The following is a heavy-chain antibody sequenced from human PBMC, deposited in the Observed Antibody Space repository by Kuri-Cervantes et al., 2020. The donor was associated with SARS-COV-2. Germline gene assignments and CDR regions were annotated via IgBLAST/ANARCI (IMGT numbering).Heavy chain of an antibody. CDR3: ARGGRIAVAGILLPLYYYGMDV. CDR2: INHSGST. D-gene: IGHD6-19*01. V-gene: IGHV4-34*01. Sequence: ESLKISCAVYGGSFSGYYWSWIRQPPGKGLEWIGEINHSGSTNYNPSLKSRVTISADTSKNQFSLKLSSVTAADTAVYYCARGGRIAVAGILLPLYYYGMDVWGQGTTVTVSS. J-gene: IGHJ6*02. CDR1: GGSFSGYY.